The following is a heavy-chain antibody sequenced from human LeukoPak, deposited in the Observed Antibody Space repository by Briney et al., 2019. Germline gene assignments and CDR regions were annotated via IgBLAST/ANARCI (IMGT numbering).Heavy chain of an antibody. CDR3: VKDYYGSGSYGVPYFDY. V-gene: IGHV3-64D*09. CDR1: GFTFSSYA. CDR2: ISSSGGST. J-gene: IGHJ4*02. Sequence: PGGSLRLSCSASGFTFSSYAMHWVRQAPGKGLEYVSAISSSGGSTYYADSVKGRFTISRDNSKNTLYLQMSSLRAEDTAVYYCVKDYYGSGSYGVPYFDYWGQGTLVTVSS. D-gene: IGHD3-10*01.